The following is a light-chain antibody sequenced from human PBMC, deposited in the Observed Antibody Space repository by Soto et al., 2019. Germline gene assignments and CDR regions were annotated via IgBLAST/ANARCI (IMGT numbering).Light chain of an antibody. CDR2: KAS. Sequence: DIQMTQSPSTLSASVGERVTITCRASQTISSWLAWYQQKPGKAPNLLIYKASRLESGAPSRFSGSGSGTEFTLTISSLQPDDFATYYCQQYNGYPLTFGGGTKVEIK. J-gene: IGKJ4*01. CDR1: QTISSW. CDR3: QQYNGYPLT. V-gene: IGKV1-5*03.